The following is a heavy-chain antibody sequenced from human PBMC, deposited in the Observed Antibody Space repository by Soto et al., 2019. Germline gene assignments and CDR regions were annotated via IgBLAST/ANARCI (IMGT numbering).Heavy chain of an antibody. CDR2: RYYSEST. Sequence: SETLSLTCTVSGGSITTGGYYWSWIRQLPGKGLEWIGHRYYSESTYYNPSLKSRVSISLDTSKNQFSLKLSFVTAADTAMYYCARTKCSGGSCYSWSLDYWGQETPVTVSS. J-gene: IGHJ4*02. CDR3: ARTKCSGGSCYSWSLDY. D-gene: IGHD2-15*01. V-gene: IGHV4-31*03. CDR1: GGSITTGGYY.